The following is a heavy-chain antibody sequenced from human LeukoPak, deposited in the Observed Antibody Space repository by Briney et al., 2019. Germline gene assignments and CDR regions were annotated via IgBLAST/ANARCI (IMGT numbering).Heavy chain of an antibody. Sequence: PSETLSLTCTVSGGSISSGGYYWSWIRQHPGKGLEWIGYIYYSGSTYCNPSLKSRVTISVDTSKNQFSLKLSSVTAADTAVYYCARVRTGTPSYWGQGTLVTVSS. CDR1: GGSISSGGYY. CDR3: ARVRTGTPSY. D-gene: IGHD1-1*01. J-gene: IGHJ4*02. CDR2: IYYSGST. V-gene: IGHV4-31*03.